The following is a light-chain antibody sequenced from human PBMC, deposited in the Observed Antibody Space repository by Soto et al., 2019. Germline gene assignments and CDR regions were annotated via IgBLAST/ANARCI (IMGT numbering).Light chain of an antibody. CDR2: GAS. J-gene: IGKJ1*01. V-gene: IGKV3-15*01. CDR1: RSVRSN. CDR3: QQYNNWPPT. Sequence: EIVMTKSPSTLSASPGERASLSGVASRSVRSNLAWYQQKPGQAPRLLIYGASTRATGIPARFSGSGSGTEFTLSIGSLQSEDFAVYYCQQYNNWPPTFGQGTKVDIK.